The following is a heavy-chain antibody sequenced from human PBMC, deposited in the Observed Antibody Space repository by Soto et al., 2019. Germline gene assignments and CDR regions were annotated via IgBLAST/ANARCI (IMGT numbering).Heavy chain of an antibody. CDR1: GYTFTSYG. CDR2: ISAYNGNT. D-gene: IGHD3-22*01. J-gene: IGHJ4*02. CDR3: ARAYYYDSSGYTLRCYFDY. Sequence: ASVKVSCKASGYTFTSYGISWVRQAPGQGLEWMGWISAYNGNTNYAQKLQGRVTMTTGTSTSTAYMELRSLRSDDTAVYYCARAYYYDSSGYTLRCYFDYWGQGTLVTVSS. V-gene: IGHV1-18*01.